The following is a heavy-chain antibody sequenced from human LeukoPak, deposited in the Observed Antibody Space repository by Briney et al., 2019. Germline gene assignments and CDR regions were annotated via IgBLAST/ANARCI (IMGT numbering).Heavy chain of an antibody. J-gene: IGHJ4*02. D-gene: IGHD1-26*01. CDR1: GYTFTGYY. CDR3: ARDQGRGVVGATDY. CDR2: INPNSGGT. V-gene: IGHV1-2*02. Sequence: GASVKVSCKASGYTFTGYYMHWVRQAPGQGLEWMGWINPNSGGTNYAQKFQGRVTMTRDTSTTTAYMELSSLRSNDTAVYYCARDQGRGVVGATDYWGQGTLVTVSS.